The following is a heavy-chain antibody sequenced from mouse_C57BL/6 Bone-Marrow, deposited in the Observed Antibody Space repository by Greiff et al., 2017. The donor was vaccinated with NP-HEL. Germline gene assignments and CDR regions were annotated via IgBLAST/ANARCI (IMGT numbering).Heavy chain of an antibody. J-gene: IGHJ2*01. CDR1: GFTFSSYA. CDR3: ARLIYSDY. Sequence: EVKLVESGGGLVKPGGSLKLSCAASGFTFSSYAMSWVRQTPEKRLEWVATISAGGSYTYYPDNVKGRFTISRDNAKNNLYLQMSHLKSEDTAMYYCARLIYSDYWGQGTTLTVSS. CDR2: ISAGGSYT. V-gene: IGHV5-4*03.